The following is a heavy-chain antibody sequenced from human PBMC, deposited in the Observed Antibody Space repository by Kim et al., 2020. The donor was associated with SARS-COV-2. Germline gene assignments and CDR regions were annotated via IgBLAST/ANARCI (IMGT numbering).Heavy chain of an antibody. J-gene: IGHJ4*02. CDR1: GFTFTTYN. CDR2: ISVTDAI. Sequence: GGSLRLSCAASGFTFTTYNMNWVRQAPGKGLEWISYISVTDAIYYADYVKGRFTISRDYAKNSLDLQMNSLRDEDTAVYYCARDWNWGIDVWGQGTLVTV. V-gene: IGHV3-48*02. D-gene: IGHD7-27*01. CDR3: ARDWNWGIDV.